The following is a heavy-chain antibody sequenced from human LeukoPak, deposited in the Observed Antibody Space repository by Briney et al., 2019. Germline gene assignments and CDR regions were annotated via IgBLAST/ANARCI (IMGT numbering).Heavy chain of an antibody. V-gene: IGHV4-39*07. Sequence: SETLSLTCTVSGGSISSSGYYWSWIRQPPGKGLEWIGEINHSGSTNYNPSLKSRVTISVDTSKNQFSLKLSSVTAADTAVYYCARGRWSSGWYYDYWGQGTLVTVSS. CDR2: INHSGST. J-gene: IGHJ4*02. CDR1: GGSISSSGYY. CDR3: ARGRWSSGWYYDY. D-gene: IGHD6-19*01.